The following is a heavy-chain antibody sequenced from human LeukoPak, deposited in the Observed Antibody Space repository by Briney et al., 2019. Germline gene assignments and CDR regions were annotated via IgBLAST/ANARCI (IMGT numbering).Heavy chain of an antibody. V-gene: IGHV3-11*06. J-gene: IGHJ4*02. CDR3: ARENDYGDYGHLDY. D-gene: IGHD4-17*01. Sequence: GGSLRLSCAASGFTFSDYYMSWIRQAPGKGLEWVSYISSSSSYTNYADSVKGRFTISRDNAKNSLYLQMNSLRDEDTAVYHCARENDYGDYGHLDYWGQGTLVTVSS. CDR2: ISSSSSYT. CDR1: GFTFSDYY.